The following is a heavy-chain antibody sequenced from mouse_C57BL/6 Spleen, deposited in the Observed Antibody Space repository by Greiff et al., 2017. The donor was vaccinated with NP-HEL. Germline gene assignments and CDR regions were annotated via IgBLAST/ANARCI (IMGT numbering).Heavy chain of an antibody. V-gene: IGHV14-1*01. CDR3: TTPRYYYGSSYYFDY. D-gene: IGHD1-1*01. Sequence: DVKLQESGAELVRPGASVKLSCTASGFNIKDYYMHWVKQRPEQGLEWIGRIDPEDGDTEYAPKFQGKATMTADTSSNTAYLQLSSLTSEDTAVYYCTTPRYYYGSSYYFDYWGQGTTLTVSS. CDR1: GFNIKDYY. CDR2: IDPEDGDT. J-gene: IGHJ2*01.